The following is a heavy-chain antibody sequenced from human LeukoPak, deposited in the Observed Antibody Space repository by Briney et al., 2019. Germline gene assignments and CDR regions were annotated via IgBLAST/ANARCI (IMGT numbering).Heavy chain of an antibody. V-gene: IGHV3-7*05. CDR3: ARWYYGSGSWVLDY. J-gene: IGHJ4*02. D-gene: IGHD3-10*01. CDR2: IKQGGSEK. CDR1: GFTFSSYW. Sequence: PGGSLRLSCAASGFTFSSYWMSWVRQAPGKGLEWVANIKQGGSEKYYVDSVKGRFTISRENANNSLYLQMNSLRAEDTAVYYCARWYYGSGSWVLDYWGQGTLVTVSS.